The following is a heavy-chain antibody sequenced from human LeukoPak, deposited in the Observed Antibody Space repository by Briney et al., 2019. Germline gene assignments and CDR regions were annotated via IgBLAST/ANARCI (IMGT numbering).Heavy chain of an antibody. Sequence: PGGSLRLSCAASGFIVSSNYMSWVRQAPGKGLEWVSGISGSGGSTNYADSVKGRFTISRDNSKNTLYLQMNSLRAEDTAVYYCAKPAGNSSGWHFDYWGQGTLVTVSS. CDR1: GFIVSSNY. V-gene: IGHV3-23*01. CDR3: AKPAGNSSGWHFDY. J-gene: IGHJ4*02. CDR2: ISGSGGST. D-gene: IGHD6-19*01.